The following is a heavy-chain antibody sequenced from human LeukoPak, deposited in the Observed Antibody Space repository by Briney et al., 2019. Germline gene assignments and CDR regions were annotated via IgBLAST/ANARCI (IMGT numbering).Heavy chain of an antibody. D-gene: IGHD1-26*01. Sequence: SETLSLTCTVSGVSISSSNSYWGWIRQPPGKGLEWIGSIYYSGNTYYNASLKSQVSISIDTAKRQFSLKLISVTAADTALYYCARDIDDVGALLDFWGQGTLATVSS. CDR1: GVSISSSNSY. CDR3: ARDIDDVGALLDF. V-gene: IGHV4-39*07. J-gene: IGHJ4*02. CDR2: IYYSGNT.